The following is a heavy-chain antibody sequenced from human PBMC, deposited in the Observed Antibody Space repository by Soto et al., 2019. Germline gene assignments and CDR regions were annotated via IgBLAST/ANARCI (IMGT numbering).Heavy chain of an antibody. Sequence: EVQLLESGGGLVQPGGSLRLSCAASGFTFSDYAMGWVRQAPGKGLQWVSSISSGDSRTYYADSVAGRFTISRDKSRNTLYLQMKTLRVEDTAVYFCAKGGSRETAMVAGVDYWGQGTLVTVSS. D-gene: IGHD5-18*01. CDR2: ISSGDSRT. CDR1: GFTFSDYA. CDR3: AKGGSRETAMVAGVDY. V-gene: IGHV3-23*01. J-gene: IGHJ4*02.